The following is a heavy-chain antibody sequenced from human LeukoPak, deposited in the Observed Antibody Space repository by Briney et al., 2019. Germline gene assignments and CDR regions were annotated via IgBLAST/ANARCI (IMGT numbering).Heavy chain of an antibody. CDR3: AREILGGFNPGAY. CDR2: IHRSGTP. CDR1: LDSTTSNF. Sequence: ADALSLTCTASLDSTTSNFWSWVRQPPGKGLEWIGEIHRSGTPNFYPSLHTRLTISIDRSRNLLALALSSVTAADTAVYYCAREILGGFNPGAYWGQGALVTVSP. J-gene: IGHJ4*02. D-gene: IGHD1-14*01. V-gene: IGHV4-59*12.